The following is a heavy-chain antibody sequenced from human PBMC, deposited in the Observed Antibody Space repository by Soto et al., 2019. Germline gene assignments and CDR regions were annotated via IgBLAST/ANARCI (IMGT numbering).Heavy chain of an antibody. CDR3: ARDIAAAGTGVFDI. CDR2: IYYSGST. CDR1: GGSISSYY. D-gene: IGHD6-13*01. J-gene: IGHJ3*02. V-gene: IGHV4-59*01. Sequence: PSETLSLTCTVSGGSISSYYWSWIRQPPGKGLEWIGYIYYSGSTNYNPSLKSRVTISVDTPKNQFSLKLSSVTAADTAVYYCARDIAAAGTGVFDIWGQGTMVTVSS.